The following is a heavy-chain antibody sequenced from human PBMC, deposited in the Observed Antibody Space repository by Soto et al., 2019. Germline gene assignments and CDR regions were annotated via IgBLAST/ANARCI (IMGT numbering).Heavy chain of an antibody. CDR1: GGTFSSYT. J-gene: IGHJ4*02. Sequence: ASVKVSCKASGGTFSSYTISWVRQAPGQGLEWMGRIIPILGIANYAQKFQGRVTITADKSTSTAYMELSSLRSEDTAVYYCARGYGDYHNDYWGQGTLVTVSS. D-gene: IGHD4-17*01. CDR2: IIPILGIA. CDR3: ARGYGDYHNDY. V-gene: IGHV1-69*02.